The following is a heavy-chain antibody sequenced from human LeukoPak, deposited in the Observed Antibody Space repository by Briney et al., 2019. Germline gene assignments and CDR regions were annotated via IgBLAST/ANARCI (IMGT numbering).Heavy chain of an antibody. CDR1: RYSFTRHD. D-gene: IGHD3-10*01. CDR3: ARGFPKYGSGSTWFDR. CDR2: MNPITGNT. J-gene: IGHJ5*02. V-gene: IGHV1-8*01. Sequence: GASVTVSCMPSRYSFTRHDINGVRQAPAPGVGAMGEMNPITGNTDYAQTLQGRVTMTRNTPISTAYMELSSLRSEATPVYYGARGFPKYGSGSTWFDRWGEGTLVTVSS.